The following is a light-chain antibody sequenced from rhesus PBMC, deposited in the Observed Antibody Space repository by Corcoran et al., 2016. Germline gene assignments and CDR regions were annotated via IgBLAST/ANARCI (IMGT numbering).Light chain of an antibody. CDR2: AAS. CDR3: LPHNSYPFA. J-gene: IGKJ3*01. V-gene: IGKV1-28*03. CDR1: QGISSY. Sequence: DIQMTQSPSSLSASVGDTVTITCRASQGISSYLNWFQQKPGKSPKLLIYAASSLESWGPSRFSGSGSGTDFTLTISSLQPEDFAAYYSLPHNSYPFAFGPRTKLDIE.